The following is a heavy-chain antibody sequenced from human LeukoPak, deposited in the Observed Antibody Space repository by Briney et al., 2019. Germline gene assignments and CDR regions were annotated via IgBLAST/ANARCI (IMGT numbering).Heavy chain of an antibody. V-gene: IGHV3-11*01. CDR1: GFTFSDYY. CDR2: ISSSGSTI. D-gene: IGHD2-15*01. J-gene: IGHJ4*02. Sequence: GGSLRLSCAASGFTFSDYYMSWIRQAPGKGLEWVSYISSSGSTIYYADSVKGRFTNSRDNAKNSLYLQMNSLRAEDTAVYYCARGLYCSGGSCYAFGYWGQGTLVTVSS. CDR3: ARGLYCSGGSCYAFGY.